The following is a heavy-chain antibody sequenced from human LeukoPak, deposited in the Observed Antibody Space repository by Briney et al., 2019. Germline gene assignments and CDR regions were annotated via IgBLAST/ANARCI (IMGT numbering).Heavy chain of an antibody. V-gene: IGHV3-7*01. J-gene: IGHJ4*02. CDR1: GFTFSDYY. CDR2: IKHDGSDS. Sequence: GGSLRLSCAASGFTFSDYYMSWIRQAPGKGLEWVANIKHDGSDSFYVDSVKGRFTISRDNTENSLYLQMHSLRVEDTAMYFCARDRRTTRYGGLDSWGQGTVVTVSS. CDR3: ARDRRTTRYGGLDS. D-gene: IGHD1/OR15-1a*01.